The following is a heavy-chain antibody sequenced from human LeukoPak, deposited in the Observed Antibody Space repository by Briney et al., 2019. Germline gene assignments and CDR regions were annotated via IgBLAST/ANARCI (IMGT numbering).Heavy chain of an antibody. CDR3: ARSHYSGSYYLFDY. J-gene: IGHJ4*02. CDR1: GYTFTSYG. CDR2: ISAYNGNT. V-gene: IGHV1-18*01. Sequence: ASVKVSCKASGYTFTSYGISWVRQAPGQGLEWMGLISAYNGNTNYAQKLQGRVTMTTDTSTSTAYMELRSLRSDDTAVYYCARSHYSGSYYLFDYWGQGTLVTVSS. D-gene: IGHD1-26*01.